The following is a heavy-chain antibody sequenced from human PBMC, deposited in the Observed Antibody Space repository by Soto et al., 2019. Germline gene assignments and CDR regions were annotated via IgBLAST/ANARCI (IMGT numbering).Heavy chain of an antibody. Sequence: LRLSCAGSGFTFSSYAMSWVRQAPGKGLEWVSTISGSGGSTYYADSVKGRFTISRDNSKNTLYLLMNSLRGEDTAVYFCAKDTRYSGSPRDFDYWGQGTLVTVSS. D-gene: IGHD1-26*01. CDR3: AKDTRYSGSPRDFDY. CDR1: GFTFSSYA. V-gene: IGHV3-23*01. J-gene: IGHJ4*02. CDR2: ISGSGGST.